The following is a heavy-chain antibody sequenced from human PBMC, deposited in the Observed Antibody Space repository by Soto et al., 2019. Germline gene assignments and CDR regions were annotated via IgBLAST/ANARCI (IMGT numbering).Heavy chain of an antibody. CDR3: ARLEWLSLAAWFDP. CDR1: GYSVTNYW. V-gene: IGHV5-51*01. J-gene: IGHJ5*02. CDR2: IYPDDSDT. Sequence: PGESLKISCKGSGYSVTNYWIGWVRQMPGKGLEWMGMIYPDDSDTKYSPSFQGQVTFSADKSINTAYLQWSSLKASDTAIYYCARLEWLSLAAWFDPWGQGTLVTV. D-gene: IGHD3-3*01.